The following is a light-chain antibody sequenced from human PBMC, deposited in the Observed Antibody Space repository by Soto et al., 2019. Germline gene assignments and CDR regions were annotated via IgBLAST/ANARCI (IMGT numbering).Light chain of an antibody. Sequence: QSVLTQPRSVSAAPGQKVTISCSGRSSNIGNNAVNWYQQLPGQAPKIVIYYDDLLTSGVSDRFSGSKSGISASLAISDLQSDDEADYYCATWDDSLNAYVFGPGTKLTVL. V-gene: IGLV1-36*01. CDR1: SSNIGNNA. CDR2: YDD. CDR3: ATWDDSLNAYV. J-gene: IGLJ1*01.